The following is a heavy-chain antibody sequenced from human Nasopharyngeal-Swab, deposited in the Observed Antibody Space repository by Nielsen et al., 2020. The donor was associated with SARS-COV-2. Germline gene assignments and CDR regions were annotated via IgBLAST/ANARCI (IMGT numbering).Heavy chain of an antibody. Sequence: WIRQPPGKGLEWIGEISHGGDTNYNPSLKSRVTISVDTSKNQFSLKLSSVTAADTAVYYCARANTLRITIFRVVSYFDYWGQGTLVTVSS. CDR3: ARANTLRITIFRVVSYFDY. J-gene: IGHJ4*02. V-gene: IGHV4-34*13. D-gene: IGHD3-3*01. CDR2: ISHGGDT.